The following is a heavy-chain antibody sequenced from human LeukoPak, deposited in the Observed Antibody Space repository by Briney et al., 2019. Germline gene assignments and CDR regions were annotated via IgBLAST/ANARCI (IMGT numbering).Heavy chain of an antibody. J-gene: IGHJ2*01. CDR3: ARDPKIGGVYWYFDL. CDR2: IYTSGST. V-gene: IGHV4-39*07. CDR1: GGSISSSSYC. Sequence: SETLSLTCTVSGGSISSSSYCWGWIRQPPGKGLEWIGRIYTSGSTNYNPSLKSRVTMSVDTSKNQFSLKLSSVTAADTAVYYCARDPKIGGVYWYFDLWGRGTLVTVSS. D-gene: IGHD2-15*01.